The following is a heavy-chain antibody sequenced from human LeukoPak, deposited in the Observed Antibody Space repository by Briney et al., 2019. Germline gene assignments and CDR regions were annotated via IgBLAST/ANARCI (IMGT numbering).Heavy chain of an antibody. CDR1: GGSISSSYYY. J-gene: IGHJ4*02. Sequence: SETLSLTCTVSGGSISSSYYYWSWIRQPPGKGLEWIGYIYYSGSTYYNPSLKSRVTISVDTSKNQFSLKLSSVTAADTAVYYCARRKWFGESDFDYWGQGTLVTVSS. CDR2: IYYSGST. D-gene: IGHD3-10*01. CDR3: ARRKWFGESDFDY. V-gene: IGHV4-30-4*08.